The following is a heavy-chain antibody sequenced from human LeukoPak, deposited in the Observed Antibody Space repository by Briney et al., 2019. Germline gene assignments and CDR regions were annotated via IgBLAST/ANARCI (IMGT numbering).Heavy chain of an antibody. V-gene: IGHV4-61*02. CDR2: IYTSGST. Sequence: SETLSLTCTVAGGSISSGSYYWSWIRQPAGKGLEWIGRIYTSGSTNYNPSLKSRVTISVDTSKNQFSLKLSSVTAADTAVYYCASLRRVTVTNSYNWFDPWGQGTLVTVSS. CDR3: ASLRRVTVTNSYNWFDP. CDR1: GGSISSGSYY. J-gene: IGHJ5*02. D-gene: IGHD4-17*01.